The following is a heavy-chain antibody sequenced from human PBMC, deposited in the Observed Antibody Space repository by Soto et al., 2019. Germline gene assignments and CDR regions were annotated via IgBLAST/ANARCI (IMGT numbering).Heavy chain of an antibody. J-gene: IGHJ4*02. CDR3: ARHVPRIGEQWLARFDY. CDR2: IYYSGST. V-gene: IGHV4-39*01. CDR1: GGSISSSSYY. Sequence: QLQLQESGPGLVKPSETLSLTCTVSGGSISSSSYYWGWIRQPPGKGLEWIGSIYYSGSTYYNPSLKSRVTISVDTSKNQFSLKLSSVTAADTAVYYCARHVPRIGEQWLARFDYWGQGTLVTVSS. D-gene: IGHD6-19*01.